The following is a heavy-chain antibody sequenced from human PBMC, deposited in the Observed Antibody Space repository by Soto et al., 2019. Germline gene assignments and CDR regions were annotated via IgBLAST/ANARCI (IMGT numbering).Heavy chain of an antibody. D-gene: IGHD3-16*02. CDR3: AKALGELSPESFDY. CDR2: MSYDGNNQ. CDR1: GFTFSDYA. V-gene: IGHV3-30*18. Sequence: QVQLVESGGGVVQPGRSLRLSCAASGFTFSDYAMHWVRQAPGKGLEWVAIMSYDGNNQYYADSVKGRFTISRDNFKKKLHLQMNSLRTEDTALYYCAKALGELSPESFDYWGQGILVTVSS. J-gene: IGHJ4*02.